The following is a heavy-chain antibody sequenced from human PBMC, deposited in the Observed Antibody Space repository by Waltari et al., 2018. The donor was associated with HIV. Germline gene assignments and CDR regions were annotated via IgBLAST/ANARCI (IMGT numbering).Heavy chain of an antibody. J-gene: IGHJ5*02. CDR3: ARGPRQLGLWFDP. CDR2: INSDGSST. Sequence: EVQLVESGGGLVQPGGSLRLSCAASGSTFSSYWMQWVRQAPGKGLVWVSRINSDGSSTSYADSVKGRFTISRDNAKNTLYLQMNSLRAEDTAVYYCARGPRQLGLWFDPWGQGTLVTVSS. V-gene: IGHV3-74*01. D-gene: IGHD1-1*01. CDR1: GSTFSSYW.